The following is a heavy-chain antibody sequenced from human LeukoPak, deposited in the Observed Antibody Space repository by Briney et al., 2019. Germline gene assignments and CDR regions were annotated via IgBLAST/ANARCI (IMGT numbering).Heavy chain of an antibody. J-gene: IGHJ6*03. Sequence: GGSLRLSCAASGFTFSNYGMHWVRQAPGKGLEWVAFIRCDGSNKYYADSVKGQFTISRDNSKNTLYLQMKSLRTEDTAVYYCAKHDGSGSYGYYYYYMDVWGKGTTVTVSS. V-gene: IGHV3-30*02. CDR2: IRCDGSNK. D-gene: IGHD3-10*01. CDR3: AKHDGSGSYGYYYYYMDV. CDR1: GFTFSNYG.